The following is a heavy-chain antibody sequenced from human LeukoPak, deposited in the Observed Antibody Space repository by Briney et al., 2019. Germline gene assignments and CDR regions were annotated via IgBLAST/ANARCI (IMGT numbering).Heavy chain of an antibody. CDR1: GFTFSSYS. Sequence: GGSLRLSCAASGFTFSSYSMNWVRQAPGKGLEWVSSISSSSSYIYYADSVKGRFTISRDNAKNSLYLQMNSLRAEDTAVYYCARSKWLVRAFDCWGQGTLVTVSS. V-gene: IGHV3-21*01. CDR3: ARSKWLVRAFDC. D-gene: IGHD6-19*01. CDR2: ISSSSSYI. J-gene: IGHJ4*02.